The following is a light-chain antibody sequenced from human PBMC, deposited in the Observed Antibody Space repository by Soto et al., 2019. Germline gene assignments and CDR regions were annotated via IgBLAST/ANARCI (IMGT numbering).Light chain of an antibody. V-gene: IGKV3-20*01. CDR3: QQYVSSPWA. CDR1: QSVTNSF. CDR2: GAS. J-gene: IGKJ1*01. Sequence: EIVLAQSPGTLSLSPGERATLSCRASQSVTNSFLAWYQQKPGQAPRLLIYGASRRATGIPDRFTGSGSGTAFTLTISRLEHEDFAVYYCQQYVSSPWAFGQGTKVEI.